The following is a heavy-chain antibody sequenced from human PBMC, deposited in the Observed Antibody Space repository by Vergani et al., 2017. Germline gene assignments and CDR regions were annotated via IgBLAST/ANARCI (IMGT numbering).Heavy chain of an antibody. J-gene: IGHJ4*02. CDR2: ISSSSSYI. V-gene: IGHV3-21*01. CDR3: AMITMVRGVIPTKDY. D-gene: IGHD3-10*01. CDR1: GFTFSSYS. Sequence: EVQLVESGGGLVKPGGSLRLSCAASGFTFSSYSMNWVRQAPGKGLEWVSSISSSSSYIYYADSVKGRFTISRDNAKNSLYLQMNSLRAEDTAVYYCAMITMVRGVIPTKDYWGQGTLVTVSS.